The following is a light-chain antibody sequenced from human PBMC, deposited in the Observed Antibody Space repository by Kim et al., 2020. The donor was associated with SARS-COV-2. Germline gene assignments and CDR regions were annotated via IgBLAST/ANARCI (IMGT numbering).Light chain of an antibody. V-gene: IGKV3-15*01. CDR3: QQYNNWRT. Sequence: LSVSPGERATLSCRASQGVSSNLAWYQQKPGQAPRLLIYGASTRATGIPARFSGSGSGTEFTLTISSLQSEDFAVYYCQQYNNWRTFGQGTKLEI. J-gene: IGKJ2*02. CDR1: QGVSSN. CDR2: GAS.